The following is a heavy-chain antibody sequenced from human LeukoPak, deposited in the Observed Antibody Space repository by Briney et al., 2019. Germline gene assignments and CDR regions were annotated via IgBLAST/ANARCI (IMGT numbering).Heavy chain of an antibody. V-gene: IGHV4-34*01. CDR1: GGPFTDYF. CDR2: INDYTGDT. J-gene: IGHJ6*02. CDR3: ARGRIAKIVVVHSFSYGMDV. Sequence: SETLSLTCTVFGGPFTDYFWTWIRHSPGKGLEWMGEINDYTGDTNYNPSLNSRVSISLQKSKNQFSLELRSGTAADTAVYYCARGRIAKIVVVHSFSYGMDVWGQGTTVTVSS. D-gene: IGHD3-22*01.